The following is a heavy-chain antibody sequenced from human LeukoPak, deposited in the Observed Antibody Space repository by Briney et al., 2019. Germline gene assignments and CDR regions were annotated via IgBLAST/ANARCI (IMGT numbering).Heavy chain of an antibody. V-gene: IGHV4-34*01. CDR2: INQSGST. CDR1: GGSFSGYY. CDR3: ARSAYSSIRN. D-gene: IGHD6-19*01. Sequence: SETLSLTCAVYGGSFSGYYWSWIRQPPGKGLEWIGEINQSGSTNYNPSLKSRVTISVDTSKNQFSLKLSSVTAADTAVYYCARSAYSSIRNWGQGTLVTVSP. J-gene: IGHJ4*02.